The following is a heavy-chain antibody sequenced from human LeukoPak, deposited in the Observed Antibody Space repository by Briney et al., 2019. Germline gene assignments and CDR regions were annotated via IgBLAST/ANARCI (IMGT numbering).Heavy chain of an antibody. CDR3: ARLRGEQDRSFDY. J-gene: IGHJ4*02. D-gene: IGHD3-16*01. Sequence: ASVKVSCKASGDTFTNYYMHWVRQAPGQGLEWMGIINPSGGSTSYAQKFQGRVTMTRDTSTSTVYMELSSLRSEDTAVYYCARLRGEQDRSFDYWGQGTLVTVSS. V-gene: IGHV1-46*01. CDR1: GDTFTNYY. CDR2: INPSGGST.